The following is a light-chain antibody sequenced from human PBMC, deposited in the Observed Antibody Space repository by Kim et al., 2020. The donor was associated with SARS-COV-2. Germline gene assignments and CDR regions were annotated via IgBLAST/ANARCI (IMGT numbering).Light chain of an antibody. J-gene: IGLJ1*01. CDR3: QSYDSGLSGHV. V-gene: IGLV1-40*01. Sequence: QSVLTQPPSVSGAPGQTITISCTGSSSNIGAGYDVHWYQQFPGTAPKLLIYGNNNRPSGVPDRISGSKSGTSASLAITGLQAEDEADYCQSYDSGLSGHVFGTGTKVTVL. CDR1: SSNIGAGYD. CDR2: GNN.